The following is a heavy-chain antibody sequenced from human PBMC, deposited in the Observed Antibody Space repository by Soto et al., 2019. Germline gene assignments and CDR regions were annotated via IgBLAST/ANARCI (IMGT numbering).Heavy chain of an antibody. J-gene: IGHJ4*02. CDR2: ISNDGINE. CDR3: ARDFGHSPPLNLNTVGH. V-gene: IGHV3-30*03. Sequence: QVQLVESGGGAVQPGRSLRLSCAASGFTFSSYSMHWVRQAPGKGLEWVAIISNDGINEYYTDSVKGRFTISRDNSKNTLGLQMNSLRDEDTAVYYCARDFGHSPPLNLNTVGHWGQGTLVTVSS. D-gene: IGHD4-17*01. CDR1: GFTFSSYS.